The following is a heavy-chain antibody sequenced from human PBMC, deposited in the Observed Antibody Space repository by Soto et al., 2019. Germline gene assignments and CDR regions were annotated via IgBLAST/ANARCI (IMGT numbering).Heavy chain of an antibody. V-gene: IGHV3-33*01. Sequence: GGSLRLSCAASGFTFNSYGMHWVRQAPGKGLEWVAVIWYDGSHKYYADSVKGRFTISRDNSKNTLYLQMNSLRAEDTAVYYCARDPNYYDGSGYYPLGTDCFDYWGQGTLVTVSS. CDR3: ARDPNYYDGSGYYPLGTDCFDY. CDR2: IWYDGSHK. CDR1: GFTFNSYG. D-gene: IGHD3-22*01. J-gene: IGHJ4*02.